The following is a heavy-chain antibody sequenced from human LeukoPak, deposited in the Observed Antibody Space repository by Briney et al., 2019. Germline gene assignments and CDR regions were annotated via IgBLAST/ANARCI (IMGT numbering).Heavy chain of an antibody. Sequence: GGSLRLSCAASGFTFSSYAMSWVRQAPGKGLEWVSAISGSGGSTYYADSVKGRFTISRDNSKNTLYLQMNSLRAEDTGVYYCAKDHTKRIVGATYYCDYWGQGTLVTVSS. CDR3: AKDHTKRIVGATYYCDY. J-gene: IGHJ4*02. V-gene: IGHV3-23*01. CDR1: GFTFSSYA. CDR2: ISGSGGST. D-gene: IGHD1-26*01.